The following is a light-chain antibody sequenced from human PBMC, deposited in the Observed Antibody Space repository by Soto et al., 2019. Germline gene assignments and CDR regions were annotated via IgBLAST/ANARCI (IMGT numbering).Light chain of an antibody. CDR2: AAS. V-gene: IGKV1-39*01. CDR3: QQSYSTLYT. Sequence: DIQMTQSPSSLSASVADRVTITCRASQSINTYLNWYQQKPGKAPKLLIFAASSLQRGVPSRFSGSGSGTDFPLSISSLQPEDFATYYCQQSYSTLYTFGQGTKLDIK. CDR1: QSINTY. J-gene: IGKJ2*01.